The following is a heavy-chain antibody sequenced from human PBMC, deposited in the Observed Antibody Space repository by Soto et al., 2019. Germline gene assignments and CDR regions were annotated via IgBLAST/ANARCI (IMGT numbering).Heavy chain of an antibody. Sequence: GGSLRLSCAASGFTFSSYGMHWVRQAPGKGLEWVAVIWYDGSNKYYADSVKGRFTISRDNSKNTLYLQMNSLRAEDTAVFYCAREGPTAMVTSNYFDYWGQGTLFTVSS. D-gene: IGHD5-18*01. J-gene: IGHJ4*02. CDR1: GFTFSSYG. CDR3: AREGPTAMVTSNYFDY. V-gene: IGHV3-33*01. CDR2: IWYDGSNK.